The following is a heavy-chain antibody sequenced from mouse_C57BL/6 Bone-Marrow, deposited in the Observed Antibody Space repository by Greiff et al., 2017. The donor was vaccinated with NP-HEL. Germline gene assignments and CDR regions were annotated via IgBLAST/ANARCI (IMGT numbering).Heavy chain of an antibody. CDR2: ISDGGSYT. V-gene: IGHV5-4*01. CDR1: GFTFSSYA. CDR3: ARDKKGIAY. Sequence: DVMLVESGGGLVKPGGSLKLSCAASGFTFSSYAMSWVRQTPEKRLEWVATISDGGSYTYYPDNVKGRFTISRDNAKHNLYLQMSHLKSEDTAMYYCARDKKGIAYWGQGTLVTVSA. J-gene: IGHJ3*01.